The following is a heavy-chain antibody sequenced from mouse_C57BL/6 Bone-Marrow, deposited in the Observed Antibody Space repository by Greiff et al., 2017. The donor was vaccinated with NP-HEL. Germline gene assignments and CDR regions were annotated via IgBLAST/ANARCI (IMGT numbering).Heavy chain of an antibody. CDR3: TIYTQGFAY. V-gene: IGHV14-4*01. CDR2: IDPENGDT. J-gene: IGHJ3*01. Sequence: EVQLQQSGAELVRPGASVKLSCTASGFNIKDDYMHWVKQRPEQGLEWIGWIDPENGDTEYASKFQGKATITADTSSNTAYLQLSSLTSEDTAVYYCTIYTQGFAYWGQGTLVTVSA. CDR1: GFNIKDDY. D-gene: IGHD2-1*01.